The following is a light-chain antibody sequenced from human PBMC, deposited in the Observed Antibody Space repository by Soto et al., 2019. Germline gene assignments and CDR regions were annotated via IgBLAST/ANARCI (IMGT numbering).Light chain of an antibody. CDR2: GAS. J-gene: IGKJ5*01. CDR3: QQYGSPPIT. V-gene: IGKV3-20*01. CDR1: QSVSSGY. Sequence: EIGVTQSPGTLSLSPGERATLSSRASQSVSSGYLARYQQNPGQAPRLLIYGASSSATGIPDRFSGSGSGTDFTLTISRLEPEDFAVYYCQQYGSPPITFGQGTRLEIK.